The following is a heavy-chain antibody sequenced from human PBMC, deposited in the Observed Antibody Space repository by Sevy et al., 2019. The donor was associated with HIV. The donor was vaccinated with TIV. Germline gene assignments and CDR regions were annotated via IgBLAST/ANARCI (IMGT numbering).Heavy chain of an antibody. Sequence: GGSLRLSCAASGITFNNAWMSWVRQAPGMGLEWVGRIKGKIDDGTTDYAAPVKGRFTISKDDSKNTLYLQMNSLKTEDTAVYYCTTEALDGDYGDYYVYGMDVWGQRTTVTVSS. CDR3: TTEALDGDYGDYYVYGMDV. CDR2: IKGKIDDGTT. J-gene: IGHJ6*02. CDR1: GITFNNAW. V-gene: IGHV3-15*01. D-gene: IGHD4-17*01.